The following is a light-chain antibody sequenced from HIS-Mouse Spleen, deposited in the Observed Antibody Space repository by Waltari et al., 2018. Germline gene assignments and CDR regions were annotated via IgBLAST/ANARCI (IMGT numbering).Light chain of an antibody. V-gene: IGLV3-10*01. J-gene: IGLJ2*01. CDR2: EDS. Sequence: SYELTQPPSVSLSPGQTARITCSGDALPKKYAYWYQQKSGQAPVLVIYEDSKRPSGIPWRFSGSRSGTMATLTISGAQVEDEADYYCYSTDSSGNHRVFGGGTKLTVL. CDR3: YSTDSSGNHRV. CDR1: ALPKKY.